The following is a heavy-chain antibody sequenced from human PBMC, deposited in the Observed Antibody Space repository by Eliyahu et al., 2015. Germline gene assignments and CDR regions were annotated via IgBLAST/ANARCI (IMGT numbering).Heavy chain of an antibody. D-gene: IGHD3-16*01. J-gene: IGHJ4*02. V-gene: IGHV4-30-4*01. CDR3: ARVYRGRKGKEFTFGGVIVGYFDY. Sequence: QVQLQESGPGLVKPSQTLSLTCTVSGGSISRGDYYWIWIRQPPGKGLEWIGYIYYSGSTYYNPSLKSRVTISVDTSKNQFSLKLSSVTAADTAVYYCARVYRGRKGKEFTFGGVIVGYFDYWGQGTLVTVSS. CDR2: IYYSGST. CDR1: GGSISRGDYY.